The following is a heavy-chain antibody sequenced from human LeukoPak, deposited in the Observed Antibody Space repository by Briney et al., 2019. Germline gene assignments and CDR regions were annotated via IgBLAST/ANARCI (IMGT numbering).Heavy chain of an antibody. CDR3: ASPDPRIAVAGTAFGP. V-gene: IGHV3-21*05. CDR1: GFTFSSYS. CDR2: ISSSSSYI. J-gene: IGHJ5*02. Sequence: PGGSLRLSCAASGFTFSSYSMNWVRQAPGKGLEWVSYISSSSSYIYYADSVKGRFTISRDNAKNSLYLQMNSLRAEDTAVYYCASPDPRIAVAGTAFGPWGQGTLVTVSS. D-gene: IGHD6-19*01.